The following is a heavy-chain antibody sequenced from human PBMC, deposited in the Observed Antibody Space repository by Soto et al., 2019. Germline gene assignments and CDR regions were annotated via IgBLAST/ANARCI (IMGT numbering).Heavy chain of an antibody. CDR3: ARDPRPPYSSSSGEWYYFDY. V-gene: IGHV3-30-3*01. Sequence: PGGSLRLSCAASGFTFSSYAMHWVRQAPGKGLEWVAVISYDGGNKYYADSVKGRFTISRDNSKNTLYLQMNSLRAEDTAVYYCARDPRPPYSSSSGEWYYFDYWGQGTLVTVSS. J-gene: IGHJ4*02. CDR2: ISYDGGNK. CDR1: GFTFSSYA. D-gene: IGHD6-6*01.